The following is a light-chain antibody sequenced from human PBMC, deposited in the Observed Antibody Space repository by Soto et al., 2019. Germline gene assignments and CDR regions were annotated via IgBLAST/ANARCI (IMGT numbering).Light chain of an antibody. CDR3: QQRSNWSWK. J-gene: IGKJ1*01. Sequence: EIVLTPSPATLSLSPVEIATLSCMASQSVASYLAWYQQKPGQAPRLLIYDASNRATGIPARFSGSGSGTDFTLTISSLEPEDFAVYYCQQRSNWSWKFGQGTKVDIK. CDR1: QSVASY. V-gene: IGKV3-11*01. CDR2: DAS.